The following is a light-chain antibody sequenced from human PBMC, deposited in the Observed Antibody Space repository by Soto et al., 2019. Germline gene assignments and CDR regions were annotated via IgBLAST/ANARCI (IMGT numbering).Light chain of an antibody. CDR1: QVINNF. CDR2: AAS. CDR3: QKYNSAPQT. V-gene: IGKV1-27*01. Sequence: DIQMTQSPSSLSASVGDRVTITCRASQVINNFLAWYQQKPGQVPKLLIYAASTLQSGVPSRFSGSGSGTDCTLTISSLQPEDVETYYCQKYNSAPQTFGPGTRVDIK. J-gene: IGKJ3*01.